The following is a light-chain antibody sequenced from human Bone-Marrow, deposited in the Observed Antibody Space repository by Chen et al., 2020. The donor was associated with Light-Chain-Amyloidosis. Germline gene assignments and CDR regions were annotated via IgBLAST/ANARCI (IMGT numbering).Light chain of an antibody. Sequence: SYVLTQPPSVSVAPGETASITCGGDYIGSKNVHWYQQKPGQAPVLVVYDDSDRPSGIPERFSGSKSGHTATLTISRVEAGDEADYYCQVWERSITHWVFGGGTKLTV. CDR3: QVWERSITHWV. J-gene: IGLJ3*02. CDR2: DDS. V-gene: IGLV3-21*02. CDR1: YIGSKN.